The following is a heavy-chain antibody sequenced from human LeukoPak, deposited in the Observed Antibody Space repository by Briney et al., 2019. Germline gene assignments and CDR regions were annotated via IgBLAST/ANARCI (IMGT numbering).Heavy chain of an antibody. Sequence: GGSLRLSCAASGFTFSSYTMNWVRQAPGKGLEWVSSISSSSSDIFYADSVKGRFTTSRDNAKNSLYLQMNSLRVEDTAVYYCARGRDWGQGTLVTVSS. CDR2: ISSSSSDI. J-gene: IGHJ4*02. CDR3: ARGRD. V-gene: IGHV3-21*01. CDR1: GFTFSSYT.